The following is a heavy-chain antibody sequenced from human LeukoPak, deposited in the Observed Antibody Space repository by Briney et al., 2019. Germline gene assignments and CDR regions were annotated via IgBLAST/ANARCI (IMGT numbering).Heavy chain of an antibody. J-gene: IGHJ6*02. Sequence: GASVKVSCKASGGTFSSYAISWVRQAPGQGLEWMGGIIPIFGTANYAQKFQGRVTITADESTSTAYMELSSLRSEDAAVYYCARGGWARRYGMDVWGQGTTVTVSS. V-gene: IGHV1-69*13. CDR2: IIPIFGTA. CDR1: GGTFSSYA. D-gene: IGHD6-6*01. CDR3: ARGGWARRYGMDV.